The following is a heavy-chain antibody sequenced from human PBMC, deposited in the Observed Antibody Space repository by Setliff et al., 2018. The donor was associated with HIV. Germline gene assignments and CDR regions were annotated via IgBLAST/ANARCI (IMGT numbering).Heavy chain of an antibody. J-gene: IGHJ4*02. CDR2: INAGDDNT. CDR3: ARERTTAGWETFDY. V-gene: IGHV1-3*01. CDR1: GYTFSTNA. D-gene: IGHD6-19*01. Sequence: GASVKVSCKAFGYTFSTNAFHWVRQAPGQRLEWMGYINAGDDNTRYSEKFQGRVTITSDTSAATVYMELSSLRSEDTAVYYCARERTTAGWETFDYWGQGTLVTVSS.